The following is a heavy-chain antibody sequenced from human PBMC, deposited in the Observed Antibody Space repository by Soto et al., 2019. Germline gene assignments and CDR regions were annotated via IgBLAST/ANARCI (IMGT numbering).Heavy chain of an antibody. CDR2: INPNSGRT. CDR3: ARESGGTTATLVYYYLDMDV. D-gene: IGHD4-17*01. CDR1: GYAFSQFY. V-gene: IGHV1-2*04. Sequence: QVQLVQSGAEVKKPGASVKVSCKASGYAFSQFYIHWMRQAPGQGLEWMGWINPNSGRTKFAQNFQGWVTTTRDTYIKAVYMELSGLRSDATGVYYCARESGGTTATLVYYYLDMDVWGKGTTVTVSS. J-gene: IGHJ6*03.